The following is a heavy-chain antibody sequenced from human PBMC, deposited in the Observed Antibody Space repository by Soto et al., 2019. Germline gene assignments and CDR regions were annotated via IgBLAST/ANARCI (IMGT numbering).Heavy chain of an antibody. CDR1: GGSLSTNP. Sequence: QVQLVQSGTEVKKPGSSVKVSCKASGGSLSTNPISWVRQAPGQGLEWMGGTGSGTGPGNHAQKFQGRLTVTADKSTSTVYMELGSLTSEDTAVYYCARGGIHFADSSGHAFDSWGQGTLISVTS. D-gene: IGHD3-22*01. CDR3: ARGGIHFADSSGHAFDS. J-gene: IGHJ4*02. CDR2: TGSGTGPG. V-gene: IGHV1-69*06.